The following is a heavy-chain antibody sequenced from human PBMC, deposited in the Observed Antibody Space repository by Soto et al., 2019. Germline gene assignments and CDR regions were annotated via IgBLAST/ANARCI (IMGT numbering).Heavy chain of an antibody. D-gene: IGHD5-12*01. CDR1: GYRFTNYW. V-gene: IGHV5-51*01. CDR2: IYPGDSDT. Sequence: PGESLKISCKGSGYRFTNYWIAWVRQMPGKGLEWMGIIYPGDSDTRYSPSFQGQVTISADKSVSTAYLQWSSLRASDTAMYYCARHPSSSGYDPNAFDIWGQGTMVTVSS. CDR3: ARHPSSSGYDPNAFDI. J-gene: IGHJ3*02.